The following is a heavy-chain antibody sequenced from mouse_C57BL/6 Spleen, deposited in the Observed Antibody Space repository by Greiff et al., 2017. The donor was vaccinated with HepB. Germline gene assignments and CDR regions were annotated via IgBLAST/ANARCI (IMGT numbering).Heavy chain of an antibody. Sequence: EVQLQESGGDLVKPGGSLKLSCAASGFTFSSYGMSWVRLTPDKRLEWVATISSGGSYTYYPDSVKGRFTISRDNAKNTLYLQMSSLKSEDTAMYYCARHDYDVGFAYWGQGTLVTVSA. V-gene: IGHV5-6*01. D-gene: IGHD2-4*01. CDR3: ARHDYDVGFAY. CDR1: GFTFSSYG. CDR2: ISSGGSYT. J-gene: IGHJ3*01.